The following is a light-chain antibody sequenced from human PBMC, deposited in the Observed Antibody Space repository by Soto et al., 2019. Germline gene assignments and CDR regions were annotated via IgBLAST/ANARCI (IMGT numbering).Light chain of an antibody. CDR1: QSISSW. CDR3: QQYNSYS. J-gene: IGKJ1*01. CDR2: KAS. V-gene: IGKV1-5*03. Sequence: DIQMTXXPXXXXAXXXDXXTIXCRASQSISSWLAWYQQKPGKAPKLLIYKASSLESGVPSRFSGSGSGTEFTLTISSLQPDDFATYYCQQYNSYSFGQGTKVDIK.